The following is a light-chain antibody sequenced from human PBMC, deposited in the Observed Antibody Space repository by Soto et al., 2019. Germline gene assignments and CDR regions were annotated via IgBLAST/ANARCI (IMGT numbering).Light chain of an antibody. CDR1: SPNIGSNT. J-gene: IGLJ2*01. CDR3: AAWDDSVNGVI. Sequence: QSVLTQSPSASGTPGRRVTISCSGSSPNIGSNTEYWYQQLPGTAPKLLIDSNNQRPSGVPDRFSGSKSGTSASLAISGLQSEDEADYYCAAWDDSVNGVIFGGGTKLTVL. V-gene: IGLV1-44*01. CDR2: SNN.